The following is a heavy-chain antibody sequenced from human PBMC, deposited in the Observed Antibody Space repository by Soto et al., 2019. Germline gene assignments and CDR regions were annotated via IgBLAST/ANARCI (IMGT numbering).Heavy chain of an antibody. CDR1: GGSISGYC. J-gene: IGHJ5*02. CDR2: IHYSGST. D-gene: IGHD3-9*01. Sequence: SETLSITCTVSGGSISGYCWAWIRQPPGKGLEWIGYIHYSGSTSYNPSLKSRVTVSVDTSRNQFSLKLSSVTAADTAMYYCARHLEPYDILTGYYYNWFDPWGQGTLVTVSS. V-gene: IGHV4-59*08. CDR3: ARHLEPYDILTGYYYNWFDP.